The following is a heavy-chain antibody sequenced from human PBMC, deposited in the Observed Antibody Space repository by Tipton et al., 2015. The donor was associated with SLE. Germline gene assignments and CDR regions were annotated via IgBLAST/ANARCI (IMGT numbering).Heavy chain of an antibody. D-gene: IGHD3-3*01. CDR1: GGSVSRYY. V-gene: IGHV4-4*07. CDR2: VYTGGHT. J-gene: IGHJ3*02. Sequence: LRLSCTVSGGSVSRYYWGWIRQPAGKGLEGNGRVYTGGHTKYNPSLESRVTISADMSKNRLSLRLSSVTAADTAVYFCARAYDLWSAKGPDAFDIWGQGTMVTVSS. CDR3: ARAYDLWSAKGPDAFDI.